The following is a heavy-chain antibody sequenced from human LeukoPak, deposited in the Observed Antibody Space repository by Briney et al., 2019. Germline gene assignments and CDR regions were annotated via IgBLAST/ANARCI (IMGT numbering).Heavy chain of an antibody. Sequence: ASVKVSCKAPGYTFSSDGITWVRQAPGQGLEWMGWISLYDVNTNYAQKFQGRVTVTRDTSTSTVHMELSGLRSEDTAVYYCARDQEGFDYWGQGTLVTVSS. CDR1: GYTFSSDG. CDR3: ARDQEGFDY. V-gene: IGHV1-18*01. CDR2: ISLYDVNT. J-gene: IGHJ4*02.